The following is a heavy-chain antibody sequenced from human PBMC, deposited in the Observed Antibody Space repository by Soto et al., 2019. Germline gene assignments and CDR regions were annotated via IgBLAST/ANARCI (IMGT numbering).Heavy chain of an antibody. Sequence: QLQLQESGPGLVKPSETLSLTCTVSGGSISSSSYYWGWIRQPPGKGLEWIGSIYYSGSTYYNPSLKSRVTISVDTSKNQFSLKLSSVTAADTAVYYCARHPYYDFWSGYLGECWFDPWGQGTLVTVSS. CDR1: GGSISSSSYY. CDR2: IYYSGST. V-gene: IGHV4-39*01. D-gene: IGHD3-3*01. CDR3: ARHPYYDFWSGYLGECWFDP. J-gene: IGHJ5*02.